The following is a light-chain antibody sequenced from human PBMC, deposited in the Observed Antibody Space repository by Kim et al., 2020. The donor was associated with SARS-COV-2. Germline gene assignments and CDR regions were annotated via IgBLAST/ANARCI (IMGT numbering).Light chain of an antibody. CDR3: QQYNNFPIT. Sequence: GDRVTITCRASQNFNSWLAWYQQKPGKVPKLLIYKTSILESGVSSRFSGSGSGTEFTLTISSLQPDDFATYYCQQYNNFPITFGQGTRLEIK. V-gene: IGKV1-5*03. CDR1: QNFNSW. J-gene: IGKJ5*01. CDR2: KTS.